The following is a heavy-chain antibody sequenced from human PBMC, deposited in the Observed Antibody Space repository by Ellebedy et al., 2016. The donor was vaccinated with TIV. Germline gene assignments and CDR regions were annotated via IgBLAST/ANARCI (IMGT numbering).Heavy chain of an antibody. D-gene: IGHD3-10*01. Sequence: PGGSLRLSCAASGFTVSSNYMGWVRQAPEKGLEWVSVIYSGGSTYYADSVKGRFTISRDNAKNSLYLQMNSLRAEDTAVYYCGAAKKFYGMDVWGQGTTVTVSS. J-gene: IGHJ6*02. CDR1: GFTVSSNY. CDR3: GAAKKFYGMDV. CDR2: IYSGGST. V-gene: IGHV3-66*01.